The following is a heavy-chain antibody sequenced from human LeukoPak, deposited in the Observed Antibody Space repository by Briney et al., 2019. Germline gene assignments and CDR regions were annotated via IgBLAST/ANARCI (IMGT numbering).Heavy chain of an antibody. CDR2: ISAYNGNT. CDR1: GYTFTSYG. CDR3: AREDFWSGYYYYGMDV. J-gene: IGHJ6*02. D-gene: IGHD3-3*01. V-gene: IGHV1-18*01. Sequence: GASVKVSCEASGYTFTSYGISWVRQAPGQGLEWMGWISAYNGNTNYAQKLQGRVTMTTDTSTSTAYMELRSLRSDDTAVYYCAREDFWSGYYYYGMDVWGQGTTVTVSS.